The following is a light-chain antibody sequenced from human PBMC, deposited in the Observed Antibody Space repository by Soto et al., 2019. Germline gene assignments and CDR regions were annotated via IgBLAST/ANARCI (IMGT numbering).Light chain of an antibody. Sequence: DIVMTQSPDSMAVSLGERATINCRSSQSVLFSPKNKSFLAWYQQKPGQPPKLLIYWASTRESGVPDRFTGSGSGTDFTLTISSRQAEDVAIYYCQHYYSAPYTFGQGTKLEIK. V-gene: IGKV4-1*01. J-gene: IGKJ2*01. CDR3: QHYYSAPYT. CDR1: QSVLFSPKNKSF. CDR2: WAS.